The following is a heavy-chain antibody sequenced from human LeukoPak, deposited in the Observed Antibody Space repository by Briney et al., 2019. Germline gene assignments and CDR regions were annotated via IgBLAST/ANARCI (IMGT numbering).Heavy chain of an antibody. V-gene: IGHV3-21*01. Sequence: PGGSLRLSCAASGFTFSSYSMNWVRQAPGKGLEWVSSISSSSSYTYYADSVKGRFTISRDNAKNSLYLQMNSLRAEDTAVYYCARDDDILTGYKYYFDYWGQGTLVTVSS. CDR2: ISSSSSYT. CDR1: GFTFSSYS. J-gene: IGHJ4*02. D-gene: IGHD3-9*01. CDR3: ARDDDILTGYKYYFDY.